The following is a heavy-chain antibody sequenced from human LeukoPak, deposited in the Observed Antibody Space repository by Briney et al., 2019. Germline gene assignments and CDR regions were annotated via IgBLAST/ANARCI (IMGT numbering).Heavy chain of an antibody. CDR2: IWYDGSNK. J-gene: IGHJ4*02. CDR3: AKGALHLYYFDY. CDR1: GFTFSSYA. V-gene: IGHV3-33*06. D-gene: IGHD1-26*01. Sequence: GGSLRLSCAASGFTFSSYAIHWVRQAPGKGLEGVAVIWYDGSNKDYADSVKGRFTISRDNSKNTLYLQMNSLRAEDTAVYYCAKGALHLYYFDYWGQGTLVTVSS.